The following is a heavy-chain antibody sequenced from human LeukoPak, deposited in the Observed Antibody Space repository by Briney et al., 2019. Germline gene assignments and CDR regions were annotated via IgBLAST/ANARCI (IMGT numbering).Heavy chain of an antibody. CDR1: GFTFSSYS. Sequence: GGPLRLSCAASGFTFSSYSMNWVRQAPGKGLEWVSSLSRDSKYIYYADSVKGRFTISRDNAKNSVYLQMSSLRAEDTAVYYCARSTSETGNDYWGQGTLVTVSS. D-gene: IGHD3-9*01. CDR3: ARSTSETGNDY. V-gene: IGHV3-21*01. CDR2: LSRDSKYI. J-gene: IGHJ4*02.